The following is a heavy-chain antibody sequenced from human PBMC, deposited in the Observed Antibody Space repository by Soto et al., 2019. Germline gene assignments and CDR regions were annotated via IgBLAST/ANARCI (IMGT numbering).Heavy chain of an antibody. D-gene: IGHD5-12*01. CDR1: GGTFSSYA. CDR3: AGRMATQPGSRPAEFDY. V-gene: IGHV1-69*13. J-gene: IGHJ4*02. CDR2: IIPIFGTA. Sequence: GASVKVSCKASGGTFSSYAISWVRQAPGQGLEWMGGIIPIFGTANYAQKFQGRVTITADESTSTAYMELSSLRSEDTAVYYCAGRMATQPGSRPAEFDYWGQGTLVTVSS.